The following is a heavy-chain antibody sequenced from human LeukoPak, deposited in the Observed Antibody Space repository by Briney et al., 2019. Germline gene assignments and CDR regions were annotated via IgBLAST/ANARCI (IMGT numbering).Heavy chain of an antibody. CDR2: INHSGST. Sequence: SETLSLTCAVYGGSFSGYYWSWIRQPPGKGLEWIGEINHSGSTNYNPSLKSRVTISVDTSKNQFSLKLSSVTAADTAVYYCARHRITMVRGVIMHDWFDPWGQGTLVTVPS. V-gene: IGHV4-34*01. CDR1: GGSFSGYY. D-gene: IGHD3-10*01. CDR3: ARHRITMVRGVIMHDWFDP. J-gene: IGHJ5*02.